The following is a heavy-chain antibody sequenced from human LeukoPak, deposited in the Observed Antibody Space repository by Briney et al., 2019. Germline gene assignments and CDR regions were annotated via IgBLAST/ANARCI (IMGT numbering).Heavy chain of an antibody. V-gene: IGHV1-3*01. CDR2: INAGNGNT. CDR1: GYTFTSYA. J-gene: IGHJ4*02. D-gene: IGHD3-22*01. CDR3: ARAQRVTMIVVGPLGY. Sequence: ASVKVSCKASGYTFTSYAMHWVRQAPGQRLEWMGWINAGNGNTKYSQKFQGRVTITRDTFASTAYMELSSLRSEDTAVYYCARAQRVTMIVVGPLGYWGQGTLVTVSS.